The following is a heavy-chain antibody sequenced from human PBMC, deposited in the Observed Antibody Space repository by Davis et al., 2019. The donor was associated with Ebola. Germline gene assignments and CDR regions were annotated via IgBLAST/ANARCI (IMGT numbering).Heavy chain of an antibody. V-gene: IGHV3-33*06. D-gene: IGHD6-13*01. CDR2: IWYDGSNK. J-gene: IGHJ6*02. CDR1: GFTFSSYG. CDR3: AKDQASYVAGTYYYYGMDV. Sequence: GESLKISCAASGFTFSSYGMHWVRQAPGKGLEWVAVIWYDGSNKYYADSVKGRFTISRDNSKNTLYLQMNSLRAEDTAVYYCAKDQASYVAGTYYYYGMDVWGQGTTVTVSS.